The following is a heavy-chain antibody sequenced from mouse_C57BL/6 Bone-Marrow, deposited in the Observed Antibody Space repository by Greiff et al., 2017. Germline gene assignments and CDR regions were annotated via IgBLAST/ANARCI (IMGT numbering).Heavy chain of an antibody. CDR3: AGSHYCYDSSYRY. CDR1: GYTFTDYY. D-gene: IGHD1-1*01. J-gene: IGHJ2*01. CDR2: INPYNGGT. V-gene: IGHV1-19*01. Sequence: VQLQQSGPVLVKPGASVKMSCKASGYTFTDYYMNWVKQSHGKSLEWIGAINPYNGGTSYNQKFKGKATLTVLKSSSTAYMELNSLTSEDSAVYYSAGSHYCYDSSYRYWGQGTTLTVSS.